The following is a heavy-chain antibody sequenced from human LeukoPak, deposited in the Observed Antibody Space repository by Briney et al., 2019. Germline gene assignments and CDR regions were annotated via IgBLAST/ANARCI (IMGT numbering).Heavy chain of an antibody. Sequence: PGASLRLSCAASGFTFSSYAMSWVRQAPGKGLEWVSAISGSGGSTYYADSVKGRFTISRDNSKNTLYLQMNSLRAEDTAVYYCAKDGCYDILTGFFDYWGQGTLVTVSS. J-gene: IGHJ4*02. D-gene: IGHD3-9*01. V-gene: IGHV3-23*01. CDR2: ISGSGGST. CDR1: GFTFSSYA. CDR3: AKDGCYDILTGFFDY.